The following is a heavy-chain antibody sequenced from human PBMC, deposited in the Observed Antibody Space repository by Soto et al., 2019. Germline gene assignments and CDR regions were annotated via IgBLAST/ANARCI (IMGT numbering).Heavy chain of an antibody. D-gene: IGHD6-25*01. CDR1: GFTFISYG. CDR2: ISNDGRKK. V-gene: IGHV3-30*18. Sequence: GGSLRPSCAASGFTFISYGMPWVRPAPSKGLGWGGVISNDGRKKYHADSVEGRFTISRDKSKNTLYLQMNSLRGEDTAVYYCAKGRVDYSSAYYGVDVWGQGTTVTVS. J-gene: IGHJ6*02. CDR3: AKGRVDYSSAYYGVDV.